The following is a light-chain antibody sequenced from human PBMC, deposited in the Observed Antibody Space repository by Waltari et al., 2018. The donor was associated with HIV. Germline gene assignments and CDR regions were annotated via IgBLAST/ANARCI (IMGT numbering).Light chain of an antibody. Sequence: QAGLTQPPSMSKGLRQTATLTCSGNSNNVGFQGAAWLQHHQGHPPKLLSYRHNNRPSGISEKFSASRAGNTASLTITGLQAEDEADYYCSAWDSSLNVWMFGGGTKLTVL. J-gene: IGLJ3*02. CDR3: SAWDSSLNVWM. V-gene: IGLV10-54*04. CDR2: RHN. CDR1: SNNVGFQG.